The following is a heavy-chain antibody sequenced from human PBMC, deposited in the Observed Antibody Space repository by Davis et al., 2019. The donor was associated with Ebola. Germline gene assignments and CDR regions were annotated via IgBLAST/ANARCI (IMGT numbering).Heavy chain of an antibody. Sequence: SLKISCAASGFTFDDYAMHWVRQAPGKGLEWVSGISWNSGSIGYADSVKGRFTISRDNDKNSLSLQMNGLRAEDTAVYYCARATHFDYWGQGTLVTVSS. V-gene: IGHV3-9*01. CDR3: ARATHFDY. CDR1: GFTFDDYA. CDR2: ISWNSGSI. J-gene: IGHJ4*02.